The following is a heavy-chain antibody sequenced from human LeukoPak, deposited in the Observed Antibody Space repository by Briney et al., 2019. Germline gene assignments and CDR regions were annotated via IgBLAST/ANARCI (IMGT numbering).Heavy chain of an antibody. D-gene: IGHD5-12*01. CDR2: INHSGST. Sequence: SETLSLTCAVYGWSFRGYYWSWIRQPPGKGLEWIGEINHSGSTNYNPSLKSRVTISVDTSKNQFSLKLSSVTAADTAVYYCARRDTWRLRPIDYWGQGTLVTVSS. CDR3: ARRDTWRLRPIDY. J-gene: IGHJ4*02. V-gene: IGHV4-34*01. CDR1: GWSFRGYY.